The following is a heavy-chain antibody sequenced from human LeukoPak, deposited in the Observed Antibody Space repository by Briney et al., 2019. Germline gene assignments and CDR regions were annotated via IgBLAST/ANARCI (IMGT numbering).Heavy chain of an antibody. D-gene: IGHD3-10*01. Sequence: PSETLSLTCTVSGGSISSGDYYWSWIRQPPGKGLEWIGYIYYSGSTYYNPSLKSRVTISVDTSKNQFSLKLSSVTPADTAVYYCARVVWFGELFLIDYWGQGTLVTVSS. CDR2: IYYSGST. CDR1: GGSISSGDYY. J-gene: IGHJ4*02. V-gene: IGHV4-30-4*01. CDR3: ARVVWFGELFLIDY.